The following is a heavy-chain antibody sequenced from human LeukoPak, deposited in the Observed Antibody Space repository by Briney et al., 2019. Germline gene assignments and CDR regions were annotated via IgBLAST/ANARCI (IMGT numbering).Heavy chain of an antibody. CDR2: INPNSVGT. J-gene: IGHJ6*03. V-gene: IGHV1-2*06. CDR3: ARARAIAVAGRPYYYYYMDV. CDR1: GYTFTGYY. D-gene: IGHD6-19*01. Sequence: ASVKVSCKASGYTFTGYYMHWVRQAPGQGLEWMGRINPNSVGTNYAQKCQGRVTMTRDTSISTAYTELSRLRSDDTAVYYCARARAIAVAGRPYYYYYMDVWGKGTTVTVSS.